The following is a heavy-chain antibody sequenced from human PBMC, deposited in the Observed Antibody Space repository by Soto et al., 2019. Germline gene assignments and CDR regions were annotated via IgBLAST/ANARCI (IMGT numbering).Heavy chain of an antibody. V-gene: IGHV4-34*01. D-gene: IGHD3-16*02. CDR1: GGSFSGYY. CDR3: ASYDYIWGSYRDDY. CDR2: INHSGST. J-gene: IGHJ4*02. Sequence: PSETLSLTCAVYGGSFSGYYWSWIRQPPGKGLEWIGEINHSGSTNYNPSLKSRVTISVDTSKNQFSLKLSSVTAADTAVYYCASYDYIWGSYRDDYWGQGTLVTVSS.